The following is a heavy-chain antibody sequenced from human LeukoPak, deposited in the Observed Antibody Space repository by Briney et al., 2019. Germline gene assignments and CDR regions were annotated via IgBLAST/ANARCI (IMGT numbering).Heavy chain of an antibody. CDR3: AHRYSNGHDAFDI. J-gene: IGHJ3*02. Sequence: GGSLRLSCGASGFIFSSYEMNWVRQAPGEGLEWVSYISSSGSIRYYADSVKGRFTISRDNAKNSLYLQMNSLRAEDTAVYYCAHRYSNGHDAFDIWGQGTMVTVSS. D-gene: IGHD6-19*01. V-gene: IGHV3-48*03. CDR2: ISSSGSIR. CDR1: GFIFSSYE.